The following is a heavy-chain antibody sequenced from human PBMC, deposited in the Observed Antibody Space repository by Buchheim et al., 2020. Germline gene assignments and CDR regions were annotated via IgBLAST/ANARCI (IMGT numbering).Heavy chain of an antibody. CDR1: GGSISSGDYY. J-gene: IGHJ4*02. D-gene: IGHD3-3*01. Sequence: QVQLQESGPGLVKPSQTLSLTCTVSGGSISSGDYYWSWIRQPPGKGLEWIGYIYYNGSTYYNPSLKSRVTISVDTSKNQFSLRLNSVTAADTAVYYCARATIFGVVNPSFDNWGQGTL. V-gene: IGHV4-30-4*01. CDR2: IYYNGST. CDR3: ARATIFGVVNPSFDN.